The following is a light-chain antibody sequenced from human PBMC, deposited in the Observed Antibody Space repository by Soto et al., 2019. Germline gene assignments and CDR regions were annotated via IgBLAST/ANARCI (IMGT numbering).Light chain of an antibody. CDR3: SSYSSSSTLV. CDR1: SSDVGGYNY. J-gene: IGLJ1*01. Sequence: QSVLTQPASVSGSPGQSITIACTGSSSDVGGYNYVSWFQQHPGKAPKLMIYEVSNRPSGVSSRFSASKSGNTASLTISGLQAEDEATYYCSSYSSSSTLVFGTGTKVTVL. V-gene: IGLV2-14*01. CDR2: EVS.